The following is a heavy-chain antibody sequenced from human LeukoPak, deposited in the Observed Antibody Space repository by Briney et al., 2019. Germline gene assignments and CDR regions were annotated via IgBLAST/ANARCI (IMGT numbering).Heavy chain of an antibody. J-gene: IGHJ4*02. CDR3: ARHTTILGHFAY. D-gene: IGHD3-3*01. CDR1: GGSISSSSYY. CDR2: MYYSGST. V-gene: IGHV4-39*01. Sequence: PSETLSLTCTVPGGSISSSSYYWGWIRQPPGMGLEWIGSMYYSGSTYYNPSLKSRVTISVDTSKNQFSLKLSSVTAADTAVYYCARHTTILGHFAYWGQGTLVTVSS.